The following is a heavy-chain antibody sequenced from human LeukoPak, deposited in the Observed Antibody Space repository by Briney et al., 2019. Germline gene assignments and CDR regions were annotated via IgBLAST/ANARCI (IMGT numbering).Heavy chain of an antibody. Sequence: ASVKVSCKASGYTFTNYDINWVRQAAGQGLEWMGWMNPNSGNTGYAQKFQGRVSMTRDTSTSTAYMDLSSLRAEDTAVYFCARRLAVAGTLSDYWGQGTLVTVSS. V-gene: IGHV1-8*01. J-gene: IGHJ4*02. CDR2: MNPNSGNT. CDR3: ARRLAVAGTLSDY. CDR1: GYTFTNYD. D-gene: IGHD6-19*01.